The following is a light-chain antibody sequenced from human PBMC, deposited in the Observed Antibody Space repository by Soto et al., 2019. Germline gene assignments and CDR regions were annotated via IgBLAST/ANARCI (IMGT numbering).Light chain of an antibody. J-gene: IGLJ1*01. CDR2: DIS. CDR1: SSDVGGYNY. V-gene: IGLV2-14*01. CDR3: GTWDSSLSASV. Sequence: QSVLTQPASVSGSPGQSITISCTGTSSDVGGYNYVSWYQQHPGKAPKLMIYDISNRPSGVPDRFSGSKSGTTATLGITGLQTGDEADYYCGTWDSSLSASVFGTGTKVTVL.